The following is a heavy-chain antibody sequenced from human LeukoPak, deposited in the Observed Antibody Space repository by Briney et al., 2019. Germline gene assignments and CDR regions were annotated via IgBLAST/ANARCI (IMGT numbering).Heavy chain of an antibody. CDR2: INPNSGGT. CDR3: AREQQLAGNPFDI. Sequence: GASVKVSCKASGYTFTGYYMHWVRQAPGQGLEWMGWINPNSGGTNYAQKFQGRVTMTRDMSTSTVYMELSSLRSEDTAVYYCAREQQLAGNPFDIWGQGTMVTVSS. CDR1: GYTFTGYY. D-gene: IGHD6-13*01. V-gene: IGHV1-2*02. J-gene: IGHJ3*02.